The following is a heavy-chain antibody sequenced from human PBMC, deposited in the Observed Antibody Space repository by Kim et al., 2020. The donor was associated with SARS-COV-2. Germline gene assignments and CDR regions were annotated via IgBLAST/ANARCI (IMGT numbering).Heavy chain of an antibody. CDR3: ARVMEGGLKHWYFDL. D-gene: IGHD3-10*01. CDR1: GYSISSGYY. J-gene: IGHJ2*01. Sequence: SETLSLTCTVSGYSISSGYYWGWIRQPPGKGLEWIGSIYHSGSTYYNPSLKSRVTISVDTSKNQFSLKLSFVTAADTAVYYCARVMEGGLKHWYFDLWGRGTLVTVSS. CDR2: IYHSGST. V-gene: IGHV4-38-2*02.